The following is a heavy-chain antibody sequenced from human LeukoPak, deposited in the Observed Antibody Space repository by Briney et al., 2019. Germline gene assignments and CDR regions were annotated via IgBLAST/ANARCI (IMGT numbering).Heavy chain of an antibody. CDR1: GFTVSSNY. CDR2: IYSGGST. Sequence: PGGSLRLSCAASGFTVSSNYMSWVRQAPGKGLEWVSVIYSGGSTYYADSVKGRFTISRDNSENTLYLQMNSLRAEDTAVYYCARLTIFGGYYFDYWGQGTLVTVSS. J-gene: IGHJ4*02. V-gene: IGHV3-66*01. D-gene: IGHD3-3*01. CDR3: ARLTIFGGYYFDY.